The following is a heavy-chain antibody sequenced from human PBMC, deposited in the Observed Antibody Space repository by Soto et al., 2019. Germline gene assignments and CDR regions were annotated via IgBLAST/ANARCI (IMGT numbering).Heavy chain of an antibody. Sequence: QLQLVQSGTEVKEPGSSVKVSCKASGGTFITSSFGWVRQGPGQGLEWMGGIIPIFTRTNFAQKLQGRVTFSADESTRTTYLELRSLTSEDTAIYYCARDVVRSTAGDSWGQGPLVTVSS. CDR2: IIPIFTRT. CDR3: ARDVVRSTAGDS. J-gene: IGHJ4*02. CDR1: GGTFITSS. D-gene: IGHD2-15*01. V-gene: IGHV1-69*01.